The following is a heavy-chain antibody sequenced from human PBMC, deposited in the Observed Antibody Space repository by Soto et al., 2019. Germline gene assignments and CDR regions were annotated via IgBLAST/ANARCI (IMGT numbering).Heavy chain of an antibody. Sequence: GASVKVSCKASGGTFSSYTISWVRQAPGQGLEWMGRIIPILGIANYAQKFQGRVTITADKSTSTAYMELSSLRSEDTAVYYCARFSMIVVVGLYDAFDIWGQGTMVTV. D-gene: IGHD3-22*01. CDR1: GGTFSSYT. CDR2: IIPILGIA. CDR3: ARFSMIVVVGLYDAFDI. V-gene: IGHV1-69*02. J-gene: IGHJ3*02.